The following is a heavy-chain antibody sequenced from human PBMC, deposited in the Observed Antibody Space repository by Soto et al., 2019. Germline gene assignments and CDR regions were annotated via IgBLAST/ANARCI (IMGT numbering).Heavy chain of an antibody. CDR1: GGTFSSSNTYA. V-gene: IGHV1-69*13. J-gene: IGHJ4*02. CDR2: IIPIFGTA. D-gene: IGHD2-15*01. Sequence: SVKVSCKASGGTFSSSNTYAVSWVRQAPGQGLEWMGGIIPIFGTATYAQKFQGRLTITADESASTAYMELSGLTSDDTALYYCATHSDCSGGACYRSPFEFDYRGQGTLVTVSS. CDR3: ATHSDCSGGACYRSPFEFDY.